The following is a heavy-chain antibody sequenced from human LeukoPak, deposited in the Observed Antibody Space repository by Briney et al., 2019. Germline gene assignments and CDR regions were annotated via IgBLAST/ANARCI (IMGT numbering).Heavy chain of an antibody. CDR2: IYTSGST. D-gene: IGHD3-3*01. CDR1: AGSISNNY. J-gene: IGHJ6*03. CDR3: ARVDVFGVVSSDYYYYYMDV. V-gene: IGHV4-4*07. Sequence: PSETLSLTCTVSAGSISNNYWSWIRQPAGKGLEWIGRIYTSGSTNYNPSLKSRVTMSVDTSKNQFSLKLSYVTAADTAVYYCARVDVFGVVSSDYYYYYMDVWGKGTTVTVSS.